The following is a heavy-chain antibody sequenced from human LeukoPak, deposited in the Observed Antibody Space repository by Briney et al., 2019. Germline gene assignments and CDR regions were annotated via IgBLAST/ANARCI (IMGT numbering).Heavy chain of an antibody. CDR1: GFTFSGYS. CDR3: ARARGYSYGYSDY. J-gene: IGHJ4*02. CDR2: IGSNSSSI. D-gene: IGHD5-18*01. Sequence: GGSLRLSCAASGFTFSGYSMTWVRQAPGKGLEWVSYIGSNSSSIYDADSVKGRFTISRDNAKKSLYLQMNNLRAEDTAVYYCARARGYSYGYSDYWGRGTLVTVSS. V-gene: IGHV3-48*01.